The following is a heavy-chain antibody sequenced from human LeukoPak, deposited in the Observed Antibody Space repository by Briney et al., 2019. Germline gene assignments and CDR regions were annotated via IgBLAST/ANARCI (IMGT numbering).Heavy chain of an antibody. D-gene: IGHD3-16*02. CDR2: ITGSGYTT. J-gene: IGHJ5*02. V-gene: IGHV3-23*01. CDR3: AKEYRP. CDR1: GFTFSNSE. Sequence: GGSLRLSCAASGFTFSNSEMNWVRQAPGKGLEWVSGITGSGYTTYYADSVKGRFTISRDNSKSTLYLQMNSLKAEDTAVYYCAKEYRPWGQGTLVTVSS.